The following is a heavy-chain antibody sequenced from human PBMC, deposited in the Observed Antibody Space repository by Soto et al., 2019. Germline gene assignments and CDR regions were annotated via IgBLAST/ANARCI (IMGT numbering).Heavy chain of an antibody. CDR2: LSRMFGAA. J-gene: IGHJ4*02. V-gene: IGHV1-69*19. CDR3: AREVQVHTPAFVY. D-gene: IGHD3-10*01. CDR1: GGTFNTYA. Sequence: QVQLVQSGAEMKKPGSSVKVSCQSSGGTFNTYAMNWVRQAPGQGPEWMGDLSRMFGAANYAPKLQGRVNITPDEARGTSYMQLGRLTAEDTALFFRAREVQVHTPAFVYWGQGTLVTVSS.